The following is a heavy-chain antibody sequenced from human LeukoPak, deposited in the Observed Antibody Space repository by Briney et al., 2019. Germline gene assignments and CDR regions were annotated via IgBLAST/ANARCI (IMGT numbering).Heavy chain of an antibody. J-gene: IGHJ4*02. D-gene: IGHD3-10*02. CDR1: GYSFTSYW. Sequence: GESLQISCKGSGYSFTSYWLGWVRQLPGKGLEWMGIIYPGDSDTRYSPSFQGQVTISADKSISTAYLQWSSLKASDTAMYYCARRGYYGRTPLEYWGQGTLVTVSS. V-gene: IGHV5-51*01. CDR2: IYPGDSDT. CDR3: ARRGYYGRTPLEY.